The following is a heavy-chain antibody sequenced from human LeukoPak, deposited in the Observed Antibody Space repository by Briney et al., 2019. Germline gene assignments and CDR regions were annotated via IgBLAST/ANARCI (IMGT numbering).Heavy chain of an antibody. V-gene: IGHV4-61*02. Sequence: SETLSLTCTVSGGSISSGSYYWSWIRQPAGKGLEWIGGIYTSGTTNYNPSLKSRVTISVDTSKNPLSLKLTSVTAADTAVYYCARAPLYYYYMDVWGKGTTVTVSS. CDR2: IYTSGTT. CDR3: ARAPLYYYYMDV. CDR1: GGSISSGSYY. J-gene: IGHJ6*03.